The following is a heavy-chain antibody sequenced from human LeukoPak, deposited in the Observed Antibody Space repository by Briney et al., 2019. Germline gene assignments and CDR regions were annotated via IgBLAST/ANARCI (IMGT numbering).Heavy chain of an antibody. D-gene: IGHD3-10*01. Sequence: SETLSLTCTVSGYSISSGYYWGWIRQPPGKGLEWIGSIYHSGSTYYNPSLKSRVTISVDTSKNQFSLKLSSVTAADTAVYYCARRASMVRGVIITAAYYYYGMDVWGQGTTVTVSS. V-gene: IGHV4-38-2*02. CDR3: ARRASMVRGVIITAAYYYYGMDV. J-gene: IGHJ6*02. CDR1: GYSISSGYY. CDR2: IYHSGST.